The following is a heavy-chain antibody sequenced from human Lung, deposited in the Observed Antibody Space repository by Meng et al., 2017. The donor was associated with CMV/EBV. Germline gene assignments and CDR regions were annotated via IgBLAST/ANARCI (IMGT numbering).Heavy chain of an antibody. CDR1: GGSISSYY. V-gene: IGHV4-59*01. D-gene: IGHD2-2*01. CDR3: ARDLGYCSSTSCYYYYGMDV. Sequence: SETXSLXCTVSGGSISSYYWSWIRQPPGKGLEWIGYIYYSGSTNYNPSLKSRVTISVDTSKNQFSLKLSSVTAADTAVYYCARDLGYCSSTSCYYYYGMDVXGRGXTVTVSS. J-gene: IGHJ6*02. CDR2: IYYSGST.